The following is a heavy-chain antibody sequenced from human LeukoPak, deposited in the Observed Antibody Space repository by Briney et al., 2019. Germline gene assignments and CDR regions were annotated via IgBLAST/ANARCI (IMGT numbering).Heavy chain of an antibody. CDR3: TRGSIAYYYMDV. CDR1: GGSISSYY. V-gene: IGHV4-59*01. Sequence: PSETLTLTCTVSGGSISSYYWSWIRQPPGKGLEWIGNIYYSGSTNYNPSLKSRVTISVDTSKNQFSLKLSSVTAADTAVYYCTRGSIAYYYMDVWGKGTTVTISS. J-gene: IGHJ6*03. CDR2: IYYSGST. D-gene: IGHD3-22*01.